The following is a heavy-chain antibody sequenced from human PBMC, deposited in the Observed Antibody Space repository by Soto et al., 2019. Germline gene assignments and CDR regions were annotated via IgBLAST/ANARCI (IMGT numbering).Heavy chain of an antibody. J-gene: IGHJ4*02. Sequence: PSETLSLTCAVSGGSISSGGAYYWSWIRQSPGKGLEWIAYIHYSGSTYYNSSLKSRVTMSVDTAKNQFSLKVSSVTAADTAVYYCARSSKGLGNFDYWGQGTLVTVSS. CDR2: IHYSGST. CDR3: ARSSKGLGNFDY. CDR1: GGSISSGGAYY. V-gene: IGHV4-30-4*01. D-gene: IGHD1-26*01.